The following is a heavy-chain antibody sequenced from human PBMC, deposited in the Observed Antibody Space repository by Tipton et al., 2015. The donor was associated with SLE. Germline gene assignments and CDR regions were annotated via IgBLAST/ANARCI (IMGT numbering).Heavy chain of an antibody. Sequence: TLSLTCTVSGGSISSSSYYWGWIRQPPGKGLEWIGSIYYSGSTYYNPSLKSRVTISVDTSKNQFSLKLSSVTAADTAVYYCARQIRYYYGSGSLPDYWGQGTLVTVSS. CDR1: GGSISSSSYY. CDR3: ARQIRYYYGSGSLPDY. CDR2: IYYSGST. D-gene: IGHD3-10*01. J-gene: IGHJ4*02. V-gene: IGHV4-39*07.